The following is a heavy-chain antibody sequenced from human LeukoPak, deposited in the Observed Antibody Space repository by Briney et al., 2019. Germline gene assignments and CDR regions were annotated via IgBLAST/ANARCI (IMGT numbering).Heavy chain of an antibody. V-gene: IGHV3-23*01. CDR3: AKGAGRSSGYFDYYGMDV. D-gene: IGHD3-22*01. Sequence: GGSLRLSCAASGFTFSSYAMSWVRQAPGKGLEWVSAISGSGGSTYYADSVEGRFTISRDNSKNTLYVQMNSLRAEDTAVYYCAKGAGRSSGYFDYYGMDVWGQGTTVTVSS. CDR1: GFTFSSYA. J-gene: IGHJ6*02. CDR2: ISGSGGST.